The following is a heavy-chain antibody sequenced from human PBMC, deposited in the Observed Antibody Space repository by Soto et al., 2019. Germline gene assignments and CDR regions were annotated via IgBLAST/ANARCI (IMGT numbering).Heavy chain of an antibody. CDR2: IKQDGSEK. V-gene: IGHV3-7*01. CDR3: ARSLYNWNDGDNWFDP. D-gene: IGHD1-1*01. Sequence: PGGSLRLSCAASGFTFSSYWMSWVRQAPGKGLEWVANIKQDGSEKYYVDSVKGRFTISGDNAKNSLYLQMNSLRAEDTAVYYCARSLYNWNDGDNWFDPWGQGTLVTVS. CDR1: GFTFSSYW. J-gene: IGHJ5*02.